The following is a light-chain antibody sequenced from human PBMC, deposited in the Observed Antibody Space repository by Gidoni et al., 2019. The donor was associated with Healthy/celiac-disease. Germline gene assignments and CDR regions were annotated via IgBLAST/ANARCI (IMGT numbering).Light chain of an antibody. V-gene: IGLV1-40*01. J-gene: IGLJ1*01. CDR1: SSNIGPGYH. CDR2: GNS. Sequence: QSVLTQPPSVSGAPGQRVTISCTGSSSNIGPGYHVHWYQQLPGTAPKLLIYGNSHRPSGVPDRFSGSKSGTSASLAITGLQAEDEADYYCQSYDSSLSGSRVFGTGTKVTVL. CDR3: QSYDSSLSGSRV.